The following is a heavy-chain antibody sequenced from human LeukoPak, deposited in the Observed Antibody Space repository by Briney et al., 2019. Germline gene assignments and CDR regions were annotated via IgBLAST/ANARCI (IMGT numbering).Heavy chain of an antibody. D-gene: IGHD5/OR15-5a*01. Sequence: ASVKVSCKTSGYTFTGFYLHWVRQAPGQGLEWMGWINPNSGGTNYAQKFQGRVTMTRDTSISTAYMELSGLRSDGTAVYYCSVYDPLHWGQGTLVTVSS. CDR3: SVYDPLH. CDR1: GYTFTGFY. J-gene: IGHJ4*02. CDR2: INPNSGGT. V-gene: IGHV1-2*02.